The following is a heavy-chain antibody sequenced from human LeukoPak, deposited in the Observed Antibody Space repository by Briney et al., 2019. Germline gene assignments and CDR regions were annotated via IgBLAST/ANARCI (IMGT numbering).Heavy chain of an antibody. D-gene: IGHD6-13*01. CDR3: ARGRGIAAAGPNWFDP. CDR1: GYTFTSYG. J-gene: IGHJ5*02. Sequence: ASVKVSCKASGYTFTSYGISGVRQAPGQGLEWMGWISAYNGYTNYAQKLQGRVTMTTDTSTSTVYMELSSLRSEDTAVYYCARGRGIAAAGPNWFDPWGQGTLVTVSS. V-gene: IGHV1-18*01. CDR2: ISAYNGYT.